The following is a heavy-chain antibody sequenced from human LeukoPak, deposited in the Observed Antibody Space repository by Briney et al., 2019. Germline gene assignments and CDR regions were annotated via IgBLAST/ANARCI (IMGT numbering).Heavy chain of an antibody. J-gene: IGHJ2*01. V-gene: IGHV3-30*02. Sequence: QAGGSLRPSCAASGFTFSTCGMHWVRQAPGKGLEWVAFIRYHGSDKSYADSVRGRFTISRDNSKNTLYLQMNSLRPEDTALYYCASSPTAWKFDFWGRGTLVTVSS. CDR2: IRYHGSDK. CDR3: ASSPTAWKFDF. D-gene: IGHD2-21*02. CDR1: GFTFSTCG.